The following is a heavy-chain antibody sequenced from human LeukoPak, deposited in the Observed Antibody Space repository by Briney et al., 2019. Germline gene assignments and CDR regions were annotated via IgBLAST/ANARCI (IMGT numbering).Heavy chain of an antibody. Sequence: ASVRVSCKASGRTLSSYAISRVRQATGQWLEWMGGIIPIFGTANYAQKFQGRVTITADESTSTAYMELSSLRSEDTAVYYCASSFTMVRGVIINWFDPWGQGTLVTVSS. D-gene: IGHD3-10*01. CDR2: IIPIFGTA. CDR3: ASSFTMVRGVIINWFDP. J-gene: IGHJ5*02. CDR1: GRTLSSYA. V-gene: IGHV1-69*13.